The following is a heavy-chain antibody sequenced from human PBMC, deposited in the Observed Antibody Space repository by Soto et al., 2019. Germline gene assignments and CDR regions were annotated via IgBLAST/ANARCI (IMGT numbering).Heavy chain of an antibody. Sequence: QVQLVESGGGVVQPGRSLRLSCAASGFTFSSYGMHWVRQAPGKGLEWVAVISYDGSNKYYADSVKGRFTISRDNSKNTIYLQMHSLRAEDTAVYYCEKDRGLLWFGELSPHPWGQGTLVTVSS. V-gene: IGHV3-30*18. CDR2: ISYDGSNK. CDR1: GFTFSSYG. D-gene: IGHD3-10*01. J-gene: IGHJ5*02. CDR3: EKDRGLLWFGELSPHP.